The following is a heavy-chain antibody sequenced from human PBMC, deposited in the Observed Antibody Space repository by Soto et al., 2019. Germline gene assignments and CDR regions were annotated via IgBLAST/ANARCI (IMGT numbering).Heavy chain of an antibody. J-gene: IGHJ3*02. CDR3: TTEQRYSSSFDAFDI. V-gene: IGHV3-15*01. Sequence: GESLKISCAASGFTFSNAWMSWVRQAPGKGLEWVGRIKSKTDGGTTDYAAPVKGRFTISRDDSKNTLYLQMNSLKTEDTAVYYCTTEQRYSSSFDAFDIWGQGTMVTVSS. D-gene: IGHD6-6*01. CDR1: GFTFSNAW. CDR2: IKSKTDGGTT.